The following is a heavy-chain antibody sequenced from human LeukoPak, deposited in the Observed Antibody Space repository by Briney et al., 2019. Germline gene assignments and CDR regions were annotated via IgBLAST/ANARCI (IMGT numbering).Heavy chain of an antibody. Sequence: GGSLRLSCAASGFTFSSYEMNWVRQAPGKGLEWVSYISSSGSTIYYADSVKGRFTISRDNAKNSLYLQMNSLRAEDTAVYYCARDESGGDVPYWGQGTLVTVSS. CDR1: GFTFSSYE. CDR3: ARDESGGDVPY. J-gene: IGHJ4*02. CDR2: ISSSGSTI. D-gene: IGHD2-21*01. V-gene: IGHV3-48*03.